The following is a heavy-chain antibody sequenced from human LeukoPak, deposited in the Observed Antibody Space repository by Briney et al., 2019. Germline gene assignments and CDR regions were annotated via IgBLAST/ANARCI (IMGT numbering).Heavy chain of an antibody. CDR3: ARVGDYVWGSYRYTDIDY. CDR2: INPNSGGT. J-gene: IGHJ4*02. V-gene: IGHV1-2*06. D-gene: IGHD3-16*02. Sequence: ASVKVSCKASGYTFTGYYMHWVRQAPGQGREWMGRINPNSGGTNYAQKFQGRVTMTRDTSISTAYMELSRLRSDDTAVYYCARVGDYVWGSYRYTDIDYWGQGTLVTVSS. CDR1: GYTFTGYY.